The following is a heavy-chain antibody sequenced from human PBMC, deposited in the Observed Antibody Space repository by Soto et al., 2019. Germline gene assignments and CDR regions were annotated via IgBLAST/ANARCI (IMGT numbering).Heavy chain of an antibody. D-gene: IGHD6-6*01. CDR1: GGTFSSYA. Sequence: QVQLVQSGAEVKKPGSSVKVSCKASGGTFSSYAISWVRQAPGQGLEWMGGIIPIFGTANYAQKFQGRVTITADESTSTAYMELSSLRSEDPAVYYCARGGYSSSSWYYYYGMDVWGQGTTVTVSS. J-gene: IGHJ6*02. CDR3: ARGGYSSSSWYYYYGMDV. CDR2: IIPIFGTA. V-gene: IGHV1-69*12.